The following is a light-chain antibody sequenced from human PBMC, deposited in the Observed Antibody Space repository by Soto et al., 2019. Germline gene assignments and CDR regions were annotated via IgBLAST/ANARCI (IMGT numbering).Light chain of an antibody. CDR2: DAS. CDR3: QKYDSAPLT. Sequence: DIKMTQSPSSLSASVGDRVTIACRASQGISNNLAWYQQKVGKVPKLLIYDASTLQSGVPSRFSGSRSGTDFTLTISSLQAEDVATYYCQKYDSAPLTFGGGTKVEIK. V-gene: IGKV1-27*01. CDR1: QGISNN. J-gene: IGKJ4*01.